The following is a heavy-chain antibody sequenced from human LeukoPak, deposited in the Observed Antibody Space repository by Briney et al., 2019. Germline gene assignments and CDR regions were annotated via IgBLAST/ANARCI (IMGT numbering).Heavy chain of an antibody. CDR2: TRNKANGYSR. D-gene: IGHD6-25*01. V-gene: IGHV3-72*01. J-gene: IGHJ5*02. CDR3: ARGSSKSGWRDLDR. CDR1: GFTFSDYY. Sequence: GGSLRLSCTTSGFTFSDYYMDWVRQAPGKGLEWVARTRNKANGYSREYAASVNGRFTISRDDADNSLNLQMNSLKIEDTAVYFCARGSSKSGWRDLDRWGQGTLVTVSS.